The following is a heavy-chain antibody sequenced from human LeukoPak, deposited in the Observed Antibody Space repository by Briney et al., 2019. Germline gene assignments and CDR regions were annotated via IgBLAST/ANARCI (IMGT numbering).Heavy chain of an antibody. V-gene: IGHV3-7*01. D-gene: IGHD3-3*01. CDR2: IKKDGSEK. Sequence: GGSLRLSCAASGFTFSSYNMNWVRQAPGKGLEWVANIKKDGSEKFYVDSVKGRFTISRDNAKNSLYLQMNSLRAEDTAVYYCARDGDFWSAQGAFDIWGQGTMVTVSS. CDR3: ARDGDFWSAQGAFDI. J-gene: IGHJ3*02. CDR1: GFTFSSYN.